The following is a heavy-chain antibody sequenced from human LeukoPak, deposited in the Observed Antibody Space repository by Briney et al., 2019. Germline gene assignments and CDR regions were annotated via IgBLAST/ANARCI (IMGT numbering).Heavy chain of an antibody. V-gene: IGHV3-30*04. CDR1: GFSFSDYA. Sequence: GGSLRLSCTASGFSFSDYAMHWVRQAPGKGLEWVAVISYDGSNKYYADSVKGRFTISRDNSKNTLYLQMNSLRAEDTAVYYCARDYDILSRPGFDYWGQGTLVTVSS. CDR3: ARDYDILSRPGFDY. CDR2: ISYDGSNK. J-gene: IGHJ4*02. D-gene: IGHD3-9*01.